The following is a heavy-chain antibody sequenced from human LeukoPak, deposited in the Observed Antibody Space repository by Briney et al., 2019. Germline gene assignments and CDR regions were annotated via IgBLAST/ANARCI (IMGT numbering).Heavy chain of an antibody. V-gene: IGHV4-59*11. Sequence: SETLSLTCSVSGGSISSHYWIWFRQPSGKGLEWIGHRHDSGSSNYNPSLKSRVTISIDTSKNQFSLKLNSVTAADTADYYCARAPVVRGVFGWFDFWGQGVLVTVSS. CDR3: ARAPVVRGVFGWFDF. D-gene: IGHD3-10*01. J-gene: IGHJ5*01. CDR2: RHDSGSS. CDR1: GGSISSHY.